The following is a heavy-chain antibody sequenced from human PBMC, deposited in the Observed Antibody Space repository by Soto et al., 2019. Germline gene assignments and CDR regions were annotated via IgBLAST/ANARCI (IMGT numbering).Heavy chain of an antibody. D-gene: IGHD3-22*01. J-gene: IGHJ5*02. V-gene: IGHV4-31*03. CDR3: ARRDRSGFSYWLDT. CDR1: GGSISSGDYY. Sequence: SETLSLTCTVSGGSISSGDYYWSWIRQHPGKGLEWIGTIYFSGTTYYNPSLKSRVTISVDTSKSQFSLKLSSVTAADTAVYYCARRDRSGFSYWLDTWGQGTLVTVSA. CDR2: IYFSGTT.